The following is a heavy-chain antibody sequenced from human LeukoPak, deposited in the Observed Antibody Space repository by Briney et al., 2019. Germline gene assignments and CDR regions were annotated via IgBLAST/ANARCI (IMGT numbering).Heavy chain of an antibody. CDR1: GFTFSSYG. J-gene: IGHJ4*02. V-gene: IGHV3-23*01. CDR3: AKARYSSGWDYFDY. Sequence: GGSLRLSCRTSGFTFSSYGMIWVRQAPGKGLEWVSGISGSGFITYYADSVKGRFTISRDNSKNTLYLQMNSLRGEDTAVYYCAKARYSSGWDYFDYWGQGTLVTVSS. D-gene: IGHD6-19*01. CDR2: ISGSGFIT.